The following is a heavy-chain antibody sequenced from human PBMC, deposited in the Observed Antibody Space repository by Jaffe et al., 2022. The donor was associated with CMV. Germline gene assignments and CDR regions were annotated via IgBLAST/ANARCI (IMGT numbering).Heavy chain of an antibody. D-gene: IGHD6-13*01. CDR1: GFTFSSYE. CDR2: ISSSGSTI. V-gene: IGHV3-48*03. Sequence: EVQLVESGGGLVQPGGSLRLSCAASGFTFSSYEMNWVRQAPGKGLEWVSYISSSGSTIYYADSVKGRFTISRDNAKNSLYLQMNSLRAEDTAVYYCAREIYSSSWYPNYYFDYWGQGTLVTVSS. J-gene: IGHJ4*02. CDR3: AREIYSSSWYPNYYFDY.